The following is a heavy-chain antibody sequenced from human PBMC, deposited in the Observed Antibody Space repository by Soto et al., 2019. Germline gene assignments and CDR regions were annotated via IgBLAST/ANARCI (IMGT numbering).Heavy chain of an antibody. D-gene: IGHD7-27*01. CDR2: ISGGGET. J-gene: IGHJ4*02. CDR3: AREGDGGWGN. V-gene: IGHV3-53*01. Sequence: EVQLVESGGGVIQPGGSLRLSCAASGLYVGSSYMSWVRQAPGKGLEWISYISGGGETYYSNSVKGRFTISKDNSKNTLFLQMHSVRAEDTDVYYCAREGDGGWGNWGRGVQVTVTS. CDR1: GLYVGSSY.